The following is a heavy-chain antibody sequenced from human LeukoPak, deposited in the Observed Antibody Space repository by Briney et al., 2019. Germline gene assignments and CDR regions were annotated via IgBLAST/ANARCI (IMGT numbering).Heavy chain of an antibody. D-gene: IGHD3-3*01. V-gene: IGHV4-34*01. CDR2: INHSGST. CDR3: ARGAYYDFWSGYYLARRDYYFDY. Sequence: PSETLSLTCAVYGGSFSGYYWSWIRQPPGKGLEWIGEINHSGSTNYNPSLKSRVTISVDTSKNQFSLKLSSVTAADTAVYYCARGAYYDFWSGYYLARRDYYFDYWGQGTLVTVSS. J-gene: IGHJ4*02. CDR1: GGSFSGYY.